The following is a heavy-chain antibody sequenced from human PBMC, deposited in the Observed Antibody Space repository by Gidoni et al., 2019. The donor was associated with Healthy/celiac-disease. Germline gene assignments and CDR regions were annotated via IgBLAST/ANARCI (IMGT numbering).Heavy chain of an antibody. CDR1: GGSISSGGYY. CDR2: IYYSGST. V-gene: IGHV4-31*03. Sequence: QVQLQESGPGLVKPSQTLSLTCTVSGGSISSGGYYWSWIRQHPGKGLEWIGYIYYSGSTYYNPSLKSRVTISVDTSKNQFSLKLSSVTAADTAVYYCATGFWSGYYSYRYFQHWGQGTLVTVSS. J-gene: IGHJ1*01. CDR3: ATGFWSGYYSYRYFQH. D-gene: IGHD3-3*01.